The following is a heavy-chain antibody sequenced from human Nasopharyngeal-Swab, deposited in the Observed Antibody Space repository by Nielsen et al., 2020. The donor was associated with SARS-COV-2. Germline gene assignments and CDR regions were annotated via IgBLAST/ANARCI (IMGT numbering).Heavy chain of an antibody. CDR2: IRWNSERI. D-gene: IGHD6-13*01. Sequence: SLKISCAASGFKFDDYAMRWVRQAPGRGLEWVSSIRWNSERIGYADSVKGRFTISRDNAKNSLSLQMHNLRPEDTALYYCARGRGYSSSWSLDSWGRGTLVTVSS. J-gene: IGHJ4*02. CDR3: ARGRGYSSSWSLDS. CDR1: GFKFDDYA. V-gene: IGHV3-9*01.